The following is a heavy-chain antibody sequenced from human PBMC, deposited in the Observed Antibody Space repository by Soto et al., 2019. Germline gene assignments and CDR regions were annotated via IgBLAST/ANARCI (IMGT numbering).Heavy chain of an antibody. CDR2: ISSSSSCI. CDR1: GFTFSSYS. D-gene: IGHD3-3*01. V-gene: IGHV3-21*04. CDR3: ATKKGDFGSQAIFAY. Sequence: PGGSLRLSCAASGFTFSSYSMNWVRQAPGKGLEWVSSISSSSSCIYYADSVKGRFTISRDNAKNSLYLQMNSLRAEDTAVYYCATKKGDFGSQAIFAYWGLGTLVTVSS. J-gene: IGHJ4*02.